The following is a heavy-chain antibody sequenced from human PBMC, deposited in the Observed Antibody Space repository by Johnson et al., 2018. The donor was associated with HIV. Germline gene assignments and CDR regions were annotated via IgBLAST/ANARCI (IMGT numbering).Heavy chain of an antibody. V-gene: IGHV3-7*02. CDR1: GFTLSSYW. CDR3: ARGVAMIVF. D-gene: IGHD3-22*01. CDR2: IKQDGSEK. Sequence: MLLVESGGGLVQPGGSLRLSCAASGFTLSSYWMSWVRQAPGKGLEWVANIKQDGSEKYYVDSVKGRFTISRDNAKNTLYLQMNSLRAEDTAVYYCARGVAMIVFWGQGTMVTVSS. J-gene: IGHJ3*01.